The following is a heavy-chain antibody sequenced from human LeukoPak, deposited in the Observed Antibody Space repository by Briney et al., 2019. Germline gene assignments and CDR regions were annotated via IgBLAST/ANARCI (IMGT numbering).Heavy chain of an antibody. D-gene: IGHD1-7*01. CDR1: GFTFSSYT. Sequence: PGASLRLSCAASGFTFSSYTMSWVRQAPGKVLEWVSAISGSGGRTYYADSVKGRFTTSRDDSKNTLWLQMNSLRAEDSAVYYCAKAGTTSIDYSGMDVWGQGTTVTVSS. V-gene: IGHV3-23*01. J-gene: IGHJ6*02. CDR2: ISGSGGRT. CDR3: AKAGTTSIDYSGMDV.